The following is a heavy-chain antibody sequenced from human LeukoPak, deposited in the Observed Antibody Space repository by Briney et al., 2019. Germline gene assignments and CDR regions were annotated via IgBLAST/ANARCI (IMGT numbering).Heavy chain of an antibody. Sequence: PSETLSLTCTVSGGSIRSTSYYWGWIRQPPGKGLEWIGGIYYSGSTYYNPSLKSRVTISVDTSKNQFSLKLSSVTAADTAVYYCGRLSYDFWSGHYYYYMDVWGKGTTVTVSS. D-gene: IGHD3-3*01. CDR3: GRLSYDFWSGHYYYYMDV. CDR1: GGSIRSTSYY. J-gene: IGHJ6*03. V-gene: IGHV4-39*01. CDR2: IYYSGST.